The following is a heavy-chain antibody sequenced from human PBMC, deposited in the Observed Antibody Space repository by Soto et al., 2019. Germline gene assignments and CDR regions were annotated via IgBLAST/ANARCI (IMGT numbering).Heavy chain of an antibody. J-gene: IGHJ6*02. CDR1: GGSISSGGYY. V-gene: IGHV4-31*03. CDR3: ARDGSSWPNYYGMDV. Sequence: PSETLSLTCTVSGGSISSGGYYWSWIRQHPGKGLEWIGYIYYSGSTYYNPSLKSRVTISVDTSKNQFSLKLSSVTAADTAVYYCARDGSSWPNYYGMDVWGQGTTVTVSS. CDR2: IYYSGST. D-gene: IGHD6-13*01.